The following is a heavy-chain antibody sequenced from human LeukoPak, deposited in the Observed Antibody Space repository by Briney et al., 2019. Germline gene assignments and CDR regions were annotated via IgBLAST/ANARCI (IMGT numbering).Heavy chain of an antibody. CDR3: ARPLLYDFWSAGNAFDI. J-gene: IGHJ3*02. CDR1: GFTVSSNY. D-gene: IGHD3-3*01. V-gene: IGHV3-66*02. Sequence: GGSLRLSCAASGFTVSSNYMSWVRQAPGKRLEWVSVIYSGGSTYYADSVKGRFTISRDNSKNTLYLQMNSLRAEDTAVYYCARPLLYDFWSAGNAFDIWGQGTMVTVSS. CDR2: IYSGGST.